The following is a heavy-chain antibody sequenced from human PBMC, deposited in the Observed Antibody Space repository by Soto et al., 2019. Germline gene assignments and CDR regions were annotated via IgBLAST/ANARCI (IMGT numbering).Heavy chain of an antibody. CDR1: GGSISSYY. CDR2: IYYSGST. CDR3: ARGGRITMVRGVIGV. V-gene: IGHV4-59*01. J-gene: IGHJ6*02. D-gene: IGHD3-10*01. Sequence: QVQLQESGPGLVKPSETLSLTCTVSGGSISSYYWSWIRQPPGKGLEWLGYIYYSGSTNYNPSLKSRVTISVDTSKNQFSLKLSSVTAEDTAVYYCARGGRITMVRGVIGVWGQGTTVTVSS.